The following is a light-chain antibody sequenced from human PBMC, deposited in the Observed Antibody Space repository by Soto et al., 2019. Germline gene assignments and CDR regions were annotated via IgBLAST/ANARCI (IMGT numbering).Light chain of an antibody. CDR3: AAWDDSLSVL. J-gene: IGLJ3*02. CDR1: SSNIGNNY. V-gene: IGLV1-47*01. Sequence: QSVLTQPPSASGTPGQRVTISCSGSSSNIGNNYVYWYQHLPGTAPKLLISKNNQRPSGVPDRFSGSKSGTSASLAISGLRSDDEADYYCAAWDDSLSVLFGGGTKLTVL. CDR2: KNN.